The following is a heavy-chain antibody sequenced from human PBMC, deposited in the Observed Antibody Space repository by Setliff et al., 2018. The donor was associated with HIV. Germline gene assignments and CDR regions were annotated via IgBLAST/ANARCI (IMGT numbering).Heavy chain of an antibody. Sequence: GGSLRLSCAASGFTFSSYPMNWVRQAPGKGLEWVSSISSGGGFIYYADSVKGRFTISRDSTKNSLYLQMNSLRVDDTAVYYCARDSGPYHDYVWGTYRPIYFQHWGQGTLVTVSS. D-gene: IGHD3-16*02. CDR3: ARDSGPYHDYVWGTYRPIYFQH. CDR2: ISSGGGFI. CDR1: GFTFSSYP. V-gene: IGHV3-21*06. J-gene: IGHJ1*01.